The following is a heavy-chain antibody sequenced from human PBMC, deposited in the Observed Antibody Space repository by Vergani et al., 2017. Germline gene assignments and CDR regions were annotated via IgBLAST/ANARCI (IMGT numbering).Heavy chain of an antibody. Sequence: QVKLQESGPGLLKPSQTLSLTCTVSGESIRSGSHYWSWIRQPAGKGPEWIGHIHTGGSTDLNPSFKSRGSISVDTSKSQFSLKLNSVTVADTAVYYWARSRPYCTSGSCPAIWGQGTLVTVSS. CDR1: GESIRSGSHY. V-gene: IGHV4-61*02. CDR2: IHTGGST. D-gene: IGHD2-15*01. CDR3: ARSRPYCTSGSCPAI. J-gene: IGHJ4*02.